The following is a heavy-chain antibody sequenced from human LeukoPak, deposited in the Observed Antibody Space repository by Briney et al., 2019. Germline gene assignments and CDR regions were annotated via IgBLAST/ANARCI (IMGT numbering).Heavy chain of an antibody. CDR1: GGSISSYY. J-gene: IGHJ4*02. D-gene: IGHD2-15*01. CDR3: ARTPFPYYFDY. CDR2: IYYSGST. V-gene: IGHV4-59*01. Sequence: SETLSLTCTVSGGSISSYYWSWIRQPPGKGLERIGYIYYSGSTNYNPSLKSRVTISVDTSKNQFPLKLSSVTAADTAVYYCARTPFPYYFDYWGQGTLVTVSS.